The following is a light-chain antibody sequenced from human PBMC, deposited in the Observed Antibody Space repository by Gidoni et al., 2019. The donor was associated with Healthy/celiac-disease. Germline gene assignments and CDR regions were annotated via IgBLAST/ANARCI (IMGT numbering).Light chain of an antibody. CDR2: DVS. CDR1: SSDVGGYHY. CDR3: CSYAGSYVV. Sequence: QSALTQPRPVSGSPGQSVTIPCTGTSSDVGGYHYVSWYQQHPGKAPKPMIYDVSKRPSGVPDRFSGSKSGNTASLTISGLQAEDEADYYCCSYAGSYVVFGGGTKLTVL. V-gene: IGLV2-11*01. J-gene: IGLJ2*01.